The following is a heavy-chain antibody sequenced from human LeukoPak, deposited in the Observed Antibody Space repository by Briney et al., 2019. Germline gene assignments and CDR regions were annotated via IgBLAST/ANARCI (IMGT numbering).Heavy chain of an antibody. D-gene: IGHD1-26*01. J-gene: IGHJ6*02. CDR2: IYYSGST. V-gene: IGHV4-59*08. CDR1: GDSISSYY. CDR3: ARRWGSGSYYSNYYGMDV. Sequence: SETLSLTCTVSGDSISSYYWSWIRQPPGKGLEWIGYIYYSGSTNYNPSLKSRVTISLDTSKNQFSLKLSSVTAADTAVYYCARRWGSGSYYSNYYGMDVWGQGTTVTVSS.